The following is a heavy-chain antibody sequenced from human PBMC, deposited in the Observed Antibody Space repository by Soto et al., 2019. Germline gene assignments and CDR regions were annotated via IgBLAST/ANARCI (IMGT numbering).Heavy chain of an antibody. CDR2: INAGNGNT. Sequence: ASVKVSCKASGYTFTSYAMHWVRQAPGQRLEWMGWINAGNGNTKYSQKFQGRVTITRDTSASTAYMELSSLRSEDTAVYYCARDLRYSSGWPAPPEGGAFDIWGQGTMVTVSS. V-gene: IGHV1-3*01. CDR1: GYTFTSYA. D-gene: IGHD6-19*01. CDR3: ARDLRYSSGWPAPPEGGAFDI. J-gene: IGHJ3*02.